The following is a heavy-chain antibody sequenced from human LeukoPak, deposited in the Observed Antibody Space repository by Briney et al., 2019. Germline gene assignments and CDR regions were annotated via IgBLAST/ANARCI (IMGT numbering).Heavy chain of an antibody. V-gene: IGHV4-30-4*08. CDR3: ARVNNWNDAGAFDI. Sequence: SETLSLTCTVSGGSISSGDYYWSWIRQPPGKGLEWIGYTYYSGSTYYNPSLKSRVTISVDTSKNQFSLKLSSVTAADTAVYYCARVNNWNDAGAFDIWGQGTMVTVSS. CDR2: TYYSGST. D-gene: IGHD1-1*01. CDR1: GGSISSGDYY. J-gene: IGHJ3*02.